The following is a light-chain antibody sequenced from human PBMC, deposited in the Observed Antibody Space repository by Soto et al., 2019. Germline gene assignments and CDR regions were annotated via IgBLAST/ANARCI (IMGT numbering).Light chain of an antibody. CDR2: GAS. CDR3: QQYNNWPRWT. Sequence: EIVMTQSPATLSGSPGERATLSCRASQSVSSNLAWYQQKPGQAPRLLIYGASTRATGIPARFSGSGSGTEFALTNRSLQSQDFAVYYCQQYNNWPRWTFGLGTKVEIK. V-gene: IGKV3-15*01. J-gene: IGKJ1*01. CDR1: QSVSSN.